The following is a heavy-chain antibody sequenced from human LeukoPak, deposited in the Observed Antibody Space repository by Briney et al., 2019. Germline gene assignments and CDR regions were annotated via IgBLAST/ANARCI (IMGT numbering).Heavy chain of an antibody. J-gene: IGHJ6*03. CDR2: INPNSGGT. Sequence: GAAVKVSCKASGYTFTGYYMHWVRQAPGQGLEWMGWINPNSGGTNYAQKFQGRVTMTRDTSISTAYMELSSLRSEDTAVYYCARAAYSSSSEPYYYYYYYMDVWGKGTTVTVSS. V-gene: IGHV1-2*02. CDR3: ARAAYSSSSEPYYYYYYYMDV. CDR1: GYTFTGYY. D-gene: IGHD6-6*01.